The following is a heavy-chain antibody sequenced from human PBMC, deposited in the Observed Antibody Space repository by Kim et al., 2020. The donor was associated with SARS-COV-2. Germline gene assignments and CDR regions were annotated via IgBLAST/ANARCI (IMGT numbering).Heavy chain of an antibody. J-gene: IGHJ4*02. D-gene: IGHD6-13*01. CDR2: IYYSGST. CDR1: GGSISSYY. Sequence: SETLSLTCTVSGGSISSYYWSWIRQPPGKGLEWIGYIYYSGSTNYNPSLKSRVTISVDTSKNQFSLKLSSVTAADTAVYYCARLDSSRAGVSHWGQGTLVTVSS. CDR3: ARLDSSRAGVSH. V-gene: IGHV4-59*08.